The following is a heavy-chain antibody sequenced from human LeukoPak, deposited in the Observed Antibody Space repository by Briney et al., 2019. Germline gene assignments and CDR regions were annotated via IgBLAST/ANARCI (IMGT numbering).Heavy chain of an antibody. D-gene: IGHD6-13*01. CDR1: GGTFSSYA. CDR3: ARVDSSSWPYYFDY. Sequence: SVKVSCKASGGTFSSYAISWVRQAPGQGLEWMGRIIPILGIANYAQKFQGRVTTTADKSTSTAYMELSSLRSEDTAVYYCARVDSSSWPYYFDYWGQGTLVTVSS. J-gene: IGHJ4*02. CDR2: IIPILGIA. V-gene: IGHV1-69*04.